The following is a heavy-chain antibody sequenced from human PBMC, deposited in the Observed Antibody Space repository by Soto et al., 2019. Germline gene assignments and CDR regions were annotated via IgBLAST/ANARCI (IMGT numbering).Heavy chain of an antibody. V-gene: IGHV1-3*01. Sequence: ASVKVSCKASGYTFTSYAMHLVRQAPGQRLEWMGWINAGNGNTKYSQKFQGRVTITRDTSASTAYMELSSLRSEDTAVYYCAGKYYDFWSGSSPGVYSYYMDVWGKGTTVTVSS. J-gene: IGHJ6*03. CDR3: AGKYYDFWSGSSPGVYSYYMDV. D-gene: IGHD3-3*01. CDR2: INAGNGNT. CDR1: GYTFTSYA.